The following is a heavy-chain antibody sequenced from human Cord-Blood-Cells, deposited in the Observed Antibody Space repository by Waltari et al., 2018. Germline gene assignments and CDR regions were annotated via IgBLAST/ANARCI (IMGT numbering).Heavy chain of an antibody. Sequence: QLQLQESGPGLVKPSETLSLTCTVSGGSISSSSYYWGWIRQPPGKGLEWIGSIYYSGSTYHNPSLKSRVTISVDTSKNQFSLKLSSVTAADTAVYYCARQGLNWHLDYWGQGTLVTVSS. J-gene: IGHJ4*02. D-gene: IGHD1-1*01. CDR2: IYYSGST. CDR1: GGSISSSSYY. V-gene: IGHV4-39*01. CDR3: ARQGLNWHLDY.